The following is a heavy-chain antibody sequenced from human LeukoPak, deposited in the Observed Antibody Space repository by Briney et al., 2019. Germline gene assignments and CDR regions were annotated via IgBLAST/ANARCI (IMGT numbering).Heavy chain of an antibody. D-gene: IGHD6-19*01. J-gene: IGHJ4*02. Sequence: GESLKISCKGSGYNLTTYWIGWVRKMPEKGLEWMGIIYAGDSDTRYSPSFQGQVTISADKSISTAFLQWSSLKASDTAIYYCVRRSTSGWYGGFDYWGQGTLVTVSS. CDR3: VRRSTSGWYGGFDY. CDR1: GYNLTTYW. CDR2: IYAGDSDT. V-gene: IGHV5-51*01.